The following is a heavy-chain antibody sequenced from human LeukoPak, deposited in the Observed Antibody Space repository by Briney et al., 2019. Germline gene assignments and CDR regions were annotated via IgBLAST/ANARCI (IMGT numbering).Heavy chain of an antibody. CDR1: GFTFSSYA. D-gene: IGHD2-21*02. J-gene: IGHJ4*02. V-gene: IGHV3-30-3*01. Sequence: GGSLRLSCATSGFTFSSYAMHWVRQAPGKGLEWVAVISYDGSNKYYADSVKGRFTISRDNSKNTLYLQMNSLRAEDTAVYYCARDTGDHWYFDYWGQGTLVTVSS. CDR3: ARDTGDHWYFDY. CDR2: ISYDGSNK.